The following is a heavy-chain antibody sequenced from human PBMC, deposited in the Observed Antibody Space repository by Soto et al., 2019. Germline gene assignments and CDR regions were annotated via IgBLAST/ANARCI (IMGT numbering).Heavy chain of an antibody. V-gene: IGHV4-31*03. Sequence: LSLTCTVSGGSISSGGYYWSWIRQHPGKGLEWIGYIYYSGSTYYNPSLKSRVTISVDTSKNQFSLKLSSVTAADTAVYYCARVSDSAYCGGDCQANFDYWGQGTLVTVSS. D-gene: IGHD2-21*02. CDR1: GGSISSGGYY. CDR3: ARVSDSAYCGGDCQANFDY. J-gene: IGHJ4*02. CDR2: IYYSGST.